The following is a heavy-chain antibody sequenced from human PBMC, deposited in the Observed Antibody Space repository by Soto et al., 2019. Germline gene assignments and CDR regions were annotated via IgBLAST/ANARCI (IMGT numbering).Heavy chain of an antibody. V-gene: IGHV4-31*03. CDR2: IYYSGST. J-gene: IGHJ6*02. D-gene: IGHD4-4*01. Sequence: SETLSLTCTVSGGSISSGGYYWSWIRQHPGKGLEWIGYIYYSGSTYYNPSLKSRVTISVDTSKNQFSLKLSSVTAADTAVYYCARADTVPHYYYGMDVWGQGTTVTVSS. CDR1: GGSISSGGYY. CDR3: ARADTVPHYYYGMDV.